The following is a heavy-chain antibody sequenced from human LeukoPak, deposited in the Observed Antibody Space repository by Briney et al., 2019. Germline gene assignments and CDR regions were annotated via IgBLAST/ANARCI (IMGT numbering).Heavy chain of an antibody. CDR2: ISGSGGGT. D-gene: IGHD2-2*01. CDR3: ARVKGSSTFDY. Sequence: GGSLRLSCAASGFTFNSYAMSWVRQAPEKGLEWVATISGSGGGTYYADSVKGRFTISRDNSKNTLYLQMNSLRAEDTAVYYCARVKGSSTFDYWGQGTLVTVSS. CDR1: GFTFNSYA. V-gene: IGHV3-23*01. J-gene: IGHJ4*02.